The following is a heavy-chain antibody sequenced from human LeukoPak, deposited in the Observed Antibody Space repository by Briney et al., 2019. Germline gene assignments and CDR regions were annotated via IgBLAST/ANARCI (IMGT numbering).Heavy chain of an antibody. CDR3: ARYATKWELLPGGLGYFDY. V-gene: IGHV1-46*01. D-gene: IGHD1-26*01. CDR1: GYTFTSYY. J-gene: IGHJ4*02. Sequence: ASVKVSCKASGYTFTSYYMHWVRQAPGQGLEWMGITNPSGGGTSYAQKFQGRVTMTRDMSTSTVYMELSSLRSEDTAVYYCARYATKWELLPGGLGYFDYWGQGTLVTVSS. CDR2: TNPSGGGT.